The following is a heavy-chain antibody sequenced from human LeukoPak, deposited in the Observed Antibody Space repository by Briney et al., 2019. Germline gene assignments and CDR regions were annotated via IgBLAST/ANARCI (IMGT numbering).Heavy chain of an antibody. CDR3: ARSRGYYDFWSGYHPLYYLDY. J-gene: IGHJ4*02. CDR1: GFTFDDYG. CDR2: INWNGGST. D-gene: IGHD3-3*01. V-gene: IGHV3-20*04. Sequence: GGSLRLSCAASGFTFDDYGMSWVRHAPGKGLEWVSGINWNGGSTGYADSVKGRFTISRDNAKNSLYLQMNSLRAEDTALYYCARSRGYYDFWSGYHPLYYLDYWGQGTLVTVSS.